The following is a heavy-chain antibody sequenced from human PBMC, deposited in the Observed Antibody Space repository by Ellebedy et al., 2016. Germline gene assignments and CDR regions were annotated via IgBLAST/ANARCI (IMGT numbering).Heavy chain of an antibody. V-gene: IGHV1-18*01. D-gene: IGHD3-10*01. CDR2: ISAYNGNT. CDR3: AREFSALWFGESLSGMDV. CDR1: GYTFTSYG. Sequence: ASVKVSCKASGYTFTSYGISWVRQAPGQGLEWMGWISAYNGNTNYAQKLQGRVTMTTDTSTSTAYMELRSLRSNDTAVYYCAREFSALWFGESLSGMDVWGQGTTVTVSS. J-gene: IGHJ6*02.